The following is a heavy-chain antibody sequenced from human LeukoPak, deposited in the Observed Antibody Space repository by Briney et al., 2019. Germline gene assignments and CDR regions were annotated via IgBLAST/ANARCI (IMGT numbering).Heavy chain of an antibody. CDR2: INPNSEGI. V-gene: IGHV1-2*02. CDR3: ARDLRQMSDYFDY. D-gene: IGHD3-16*01. Sequence: ASVKVSCKASVYSFTGYYMHWVRQAPGQGLEWMGWINPNSEGINYAQKFQGRVTMTRETSISTAYMVLSGLVSDDTAVYYFARDLRQMSDYFDYWGEGALVTVSS. J-gene: IGHJ4*02. CDR1: VYSFTGYY.